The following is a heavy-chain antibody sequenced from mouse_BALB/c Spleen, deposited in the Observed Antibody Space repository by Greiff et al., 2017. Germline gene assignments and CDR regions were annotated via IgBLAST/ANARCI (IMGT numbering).Heavy chain of an antibody. CDR2: IDPANGNT. Sequence: VQLKESGAELVKPGASVKLSCTASGFNIKDTYMHWVKQRPEQGLEWIGRIDPANGNTKYDPKFQGKATITADTSSNTAYMQLSSLTSEDTAVSYCAMVITTCADWGEGSLGTVSA. CDR3: AMVITTCAD. V-gene: IGHV14-3*02. D-gene: IGHD5-5*01. CDR1: GFNIKDTY. J-gene: IGHJ3*01.